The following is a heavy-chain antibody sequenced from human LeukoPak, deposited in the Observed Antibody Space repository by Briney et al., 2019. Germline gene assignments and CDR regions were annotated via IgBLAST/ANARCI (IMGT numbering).Heavy chain of an antibody. Sequence: GGSLRLSCAASGFTFSSYAMHWVRQAPGKGLEYVSAISSNGGSTYYANSVKGRFTISRDNSKNTLYLQMGSLRAEDMAVYYCASGGRYFDWLLPYHFDYWGQGTLVTVSS. CDR2: ISSNGGST. D-gene: IGHD3-9*01. V-gene: IGHV3-64*01. CDR1: GFTFSSYA. J-gene: IGHJ4*02. CDR3: ASGGRYFDWLLPYHFDY.